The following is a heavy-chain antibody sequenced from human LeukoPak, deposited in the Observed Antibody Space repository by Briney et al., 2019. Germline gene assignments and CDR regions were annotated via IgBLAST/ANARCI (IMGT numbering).Heavy chain of an antibody. Sequence: GGSLRLSCAASGFTFSNYGMHWVRQAPGKGLEWVAVISYDGSNKYYAASVKGRFTISRDNSKNTLYLHMNSLRAEDTAVYYCARWYRYFDYWGQGTLVTVSS. CDR2: ISYDGSNK. V-gene: IGHV3-30*03. J-gene: IGHJ4*02. D-gene: IGHD1-26*01. CDR1: GFTFSNYG. CDR3: ARWYRYFDY.